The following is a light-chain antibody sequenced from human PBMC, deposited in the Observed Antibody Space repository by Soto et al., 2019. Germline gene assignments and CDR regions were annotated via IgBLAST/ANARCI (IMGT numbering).Light chain of an antibody. Sequence: IVMTQSPATLSVSPGERATLCWRASQSVSSNLAWYQQKPGQAPRLLIYGASTRATGIPARFSGSGSGTEFTLTISSLQSEDFAVYYCQQYNNWPRTFGQGTKVDI. CDR2: GAS. CDR3: QQYNNWPRT. CDR1: QSVSSN. J-gene: IGKJ1*01. V-gene: IGKV3-15*01.